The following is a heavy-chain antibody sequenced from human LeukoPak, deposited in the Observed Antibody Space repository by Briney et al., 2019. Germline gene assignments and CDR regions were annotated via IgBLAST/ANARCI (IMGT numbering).Heavy chain of an antibody. Sequence: PGGSLRLSCAASGFTFSSYWMNWVRQAPGKGLVWVSRIASDGSSTTYADSVKGRFSISRDNAKNSLFLQMNSPRAEDTAVYYCARGPLIAAAGTWWGQGTLVTVSS. V-gene: IGHV3-74*01. CDR2: IASDGSST. CDR3: ARGPLIAAAGTW. J-gene: IGHJ4*02. CDR1: GFTFSSYW. D-gene: IGHD6-13*01.